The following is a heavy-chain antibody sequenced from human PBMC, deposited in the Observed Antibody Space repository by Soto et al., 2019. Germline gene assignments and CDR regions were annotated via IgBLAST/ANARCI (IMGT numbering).Heavy chain of an antibody. CDR3: ARAGGSCSGGSCTHRYCYGMDV. J-gene: IGHJ6*02. Sequence: EVQLVESGGGLVQPGGSLRVSCAASGFTFSKFWMHWVRQAPGMGLVWVSRINSDGSDTNYADSVKGRFTISRDNAKNTLYLQMTSLRAEDTAVYYGARAGGSCSGGSCTHRYCYGMDVWGQGTTVTVSS. D-gene: IGHD2-15*01. V-gene: IGHV3-74*01. CDR1: GFTFSKFW. CDR2: INSDGSDT.